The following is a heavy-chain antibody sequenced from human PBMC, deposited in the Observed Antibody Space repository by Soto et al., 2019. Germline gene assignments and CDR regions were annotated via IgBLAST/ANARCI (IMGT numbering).Heavy chain of an antibody. CDR1: GFTFSSYA. CDR3: ARDQRYY. D-gene: IGHD6-25*01. Sequence: QVQLVESGGGVVQPGRSLRLSCAASGFTFSSYAMHWVRQAPGKGLEWVAVISYDGSNKYYADSVKGRFTISRDNSKTTLYLQMNSLRAEDTAVYYCARDQRYYWGQGTLVTVSS. CDR2: ISYDGSNK. J-gene: IGHJ4*02. V-gene: IGHV3-30-3*01.